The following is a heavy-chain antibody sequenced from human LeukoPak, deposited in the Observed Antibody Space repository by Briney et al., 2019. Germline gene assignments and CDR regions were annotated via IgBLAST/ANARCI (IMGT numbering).Heavy chain of an antibody. CDR3: ARSWVWWVGAMGYYYYYYMDV. V-gene: IGHV1-8*03. Sequence: ASVKVSCKASGYTFTSYDINWVRQATGQGLEWMGWMNPNSGNTGYAQKFQGRVTITRNTSISTAYMELSSLRSEDTAVYYCARSWVWWVGAMGYYYYYYMDVWGKGTTVTVSS. CDR1: GYTFTSYD. J-gene: IGHJ6*03. CDR2: MNPNSGNT. D-gene: IGHD1-26*01.